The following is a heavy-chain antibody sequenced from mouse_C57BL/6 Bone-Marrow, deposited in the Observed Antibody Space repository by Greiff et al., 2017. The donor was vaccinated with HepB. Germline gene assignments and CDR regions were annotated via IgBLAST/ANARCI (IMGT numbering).Heavy chain of an antibody. CDR1: GYAFTNYL. D-gene: IGHD1-1*01. CDR3: ARDYGSSRYFDV. CDR2: INPGSGGT. Sequence: QVQLQQSGAELVRPGTSVKVSCKASGYAFTNYLIEWVKQRPGQGLEWIGVINPGSGGTNYNEKFKGKATLTADKASSTAYMQLSSLTSEDSAVYFCARDYGSSRYFDVWGTGTTVTVSS. J-gene: IGHJ1*03. V-gene: IGHV1-54*01.